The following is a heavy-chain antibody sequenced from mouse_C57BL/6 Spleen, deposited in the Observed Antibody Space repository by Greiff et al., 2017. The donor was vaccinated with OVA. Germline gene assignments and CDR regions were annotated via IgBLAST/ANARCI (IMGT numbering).Heavy chain of an antibody. J-gene: IGHJ3*01. CDR3: ARSGQLRPPWFAY. Sequence: QVQLQQPGTELVKPGASVKLSCKASGYTFTSYWMHWVKQRPGQGLEWIGNINPSNGGTNYNEKFKSKATLTVDKSSSTAYMQLSSLTSEDSAVYDCARSGQLRPPWFAYWGQGTLVTVSA. D-gene: IGHD3-2*02. CDR1: GYTFTSYW. V-gene: IGHV1-53*01. CDR2: INPSNGGT.